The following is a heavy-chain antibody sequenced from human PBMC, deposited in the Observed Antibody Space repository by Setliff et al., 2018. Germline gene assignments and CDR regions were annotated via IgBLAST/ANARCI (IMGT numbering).Heavy chain of an antibody. J-gene: IGHJ3*02. D-gene: IGHD7-27*01. Sequence: PGGSLRLSCAVSGIDFRPHFMDWVRQAPGKGLEWVSTISGRGGSTYYADSVKGRFTISRDNSKNTLYLQMSSLRAEDTAIYYCARDLGITMALEAFDIWGQGTMVTVSS. CDR1: GIDFRPHF. V-gene: IGHV3-23*01. CDR3: ARDLGITMALEAFDI. CDR2: ISGRGGST.